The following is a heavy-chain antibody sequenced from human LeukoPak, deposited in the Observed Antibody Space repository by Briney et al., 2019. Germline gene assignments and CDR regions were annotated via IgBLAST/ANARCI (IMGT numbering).Heavy chain of an antibody. J-gene: IGHJ4*02. V-gene: IGHV4-34*01. CDR1: GGSFSGYY. Sequence: SETLSLTCAVYGGSFSGYYWSWIRQPPGKGLEWIGEINHSGSTNYNPSLKSRVTISVDTSKNQFPLKLSSVTAADTAVYYCARGAGFGELLFDFDYWGQGTLVTVSS. CDR3: ARGAGFGELLFDFDY. CDR2: INHSGST. D-gene: IGHD3-10*01.